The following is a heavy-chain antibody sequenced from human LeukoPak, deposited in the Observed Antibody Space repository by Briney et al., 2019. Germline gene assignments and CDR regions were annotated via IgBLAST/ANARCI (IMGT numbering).Heavy chain of an antibody. CDR1: GGSHSSSSYY. CDR3: ATLISRPLGPPKYYMDV. CDR2: IYYSGST. Sequence: SGTLSLTCTVSGGSHSSSSYYWVWIRQPPGKGLEWFGRIYYSGSTYNNSYLKSRVTISVDTSKNQFSLKLSSVTAADTAVYYCATLISRPLGPPKYYMDVWGKGTTVTVSS. V-gene: IGHV4-39*01. J-gene: IGHJ6*03. D-gene: IGHD3-3*02.